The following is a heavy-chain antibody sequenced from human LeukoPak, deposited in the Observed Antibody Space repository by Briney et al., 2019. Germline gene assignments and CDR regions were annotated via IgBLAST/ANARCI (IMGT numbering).Heavy chain of an antibody. CDR3: ARESIVGATTLDY. V-gene: IGHV1-2*02. J-gene: IGHJ4*02. Sequence: ASVKVSCKASGYTFTGYYMHWVRQAPGQGLEWMGWINPNSGGTNYAQKFQGRVTMTRDTSISTAYMELSSLRSGDTAVYYCARESIVGATTLDYWGQGTLVTVSS. CDR2: INPNSGGT. D-gene: IGHD1-26*01. CDR1: GYTFTGYY.